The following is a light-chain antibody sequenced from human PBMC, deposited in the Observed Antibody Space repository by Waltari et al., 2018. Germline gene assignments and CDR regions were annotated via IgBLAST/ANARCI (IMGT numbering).Light chain of an antibody. CDR3: QQRSNWPPT. CDR1: QSVSSY. V-gene: IGKV3-11*01. Sequence: ETVLTQSPATLSLSPGARATLSCRASQSVSSYLAWYQQKPGQPPRLLIYDASNRATGIPARFSGSGSGTDFTLTISSLEPEDFAVYYCQQRSNWPPTFGGGTKVEIK. J-gene: IGKJ4*01. CDR2: DAS.